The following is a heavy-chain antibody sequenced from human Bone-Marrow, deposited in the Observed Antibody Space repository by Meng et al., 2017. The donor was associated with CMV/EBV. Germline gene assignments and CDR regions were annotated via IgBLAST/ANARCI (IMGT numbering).Heavy chain of an antibody. CDR1: GFTFSSYA. CDR3: ARQIYNSGWLFDY. CDR2: ISYDGSNK. V-gene: IGHV3-30-3*01. D-gene: IGHD6-19*01. Sequence: AASGFTFSSYAMHWVRQAPGKGLEWVAVISYDGSNKYYADSVKGRFTISRDNSKNTLYLQMNSLRAEDTAVYYCARQIYNSGWLFDYWGQGTLVTVSS. J-gene: IGHJ4*02.